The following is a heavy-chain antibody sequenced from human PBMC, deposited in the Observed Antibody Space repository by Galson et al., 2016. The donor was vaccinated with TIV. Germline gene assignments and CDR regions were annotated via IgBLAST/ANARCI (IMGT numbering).Heavy chain of an antibody. CDR1: GFSLRSSGVC. CDR3: ARKLEWDRNGWFDH. Sequence: PALVKPTQTLTLTCTVSGFSLRSSGVCVSWIRQAPGKALEWLALLDWENDKYYSTSLKARLTISKDTSKNRVVLTMTNMGPVDTATYYCARKLEWDRNGWFDHWGQGVRVTVSS. J-gene: IGHJ5*02. CDR2: LDWENDK. V-gene: IGHV2-70*01. D-gene: IGHD3-3*01.